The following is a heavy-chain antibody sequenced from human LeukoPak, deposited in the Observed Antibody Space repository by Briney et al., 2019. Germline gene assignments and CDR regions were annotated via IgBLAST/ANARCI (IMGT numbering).Heavy chain of an antibody. V-gene: IGHV3-23*01. CDR3: ARSTVTTPYYFDY. CDR2: ISGSGGST. CDR1: GFTFSSYA. Sequence: GGSLRLSCAASGFTFSSYAMSWVRQAPGKGLEWVSAISGSGGSTYYADSVKGRFTISRGNSKNTLYLQMNSLRAEDTAVYYCARSTVTTPYYFDYWGPGTLVTVSS. J-gene: IGHJ4*02. D-gene: IGHD4-17*01.